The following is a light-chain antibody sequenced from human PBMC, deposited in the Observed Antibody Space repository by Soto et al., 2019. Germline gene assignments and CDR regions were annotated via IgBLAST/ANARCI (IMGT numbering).Light chain of an antibody. J-gene: IGLJ1*01. CDR1: SSNIGNNY. CDR3: ATWDGGLSGPFV. CDR2: DNY. V-gene: IGLV1-51*01. Sequence: QSVLTQPPSVSATPGQKVTISCSGSSSNIGNNYVSWYRQLPGTAPQLLIYDNYKRPSGIPDRFSGSKSGTSATLGITGLQSEDEANSSCATWDGGLSGPFVFGTGTKLTVL.